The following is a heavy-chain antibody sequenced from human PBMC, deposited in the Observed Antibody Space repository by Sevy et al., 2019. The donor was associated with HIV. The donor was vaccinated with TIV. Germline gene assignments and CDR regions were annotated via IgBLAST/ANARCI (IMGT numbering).Heavy chain of an antibody. J-gene: IGHJ4*02. Sequence: GGSLRLSCAASGFTFTNYGMHWVRQAPGKGLEWVSGISNSGANTYYANSVRGRFTVSRDNSKNTVYLQVNSLRAEDRAIYYCAKEWTLLSDWYGEFDYWGQGTLVTVSS. CDR3: AKEWTLLSDWYGEFDY. CDR1: GFTFTNYG. V-gene: IGHV3-23*01. CDR2: ISNSGANT. D-gene: IGHD6-19*01.